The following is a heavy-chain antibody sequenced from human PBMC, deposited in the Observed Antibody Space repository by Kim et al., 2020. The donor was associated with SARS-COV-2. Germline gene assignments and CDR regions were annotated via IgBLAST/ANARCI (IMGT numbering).Heavy chain of an antibody. D-gene: IGHD3-16*01. CDR2: TYHRSEWIN. Sequence: SQTLSLTCDISGDTVSSNYTAWNWIRQSPSGGLEWLGRTYHRSEWINEYAVSVKGRIIITPDTSKNQFYLHLSSVTPEDSAVYFCTRGFGPWGPGTRVTVSS. CDR3: TRGFGP. V-gene: IGHV6-1*01. J-gene: IGHJ5*02. CDR1: GDTVSSNYTA.